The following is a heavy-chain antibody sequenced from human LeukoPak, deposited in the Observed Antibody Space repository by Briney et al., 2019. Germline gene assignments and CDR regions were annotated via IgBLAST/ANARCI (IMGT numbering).Heavy chain of an antibody. CDR1: GFACNSYT. J-gene: IGHJ6*03. CDR2: ITSRSSHI. Sequence: GGSLRLSCEASGFACNSYTITWVRQAPGKGLESVSSITSRSSHIYIADSVKGRFTISRDNAKNSLFLQMSSLRVEDTAVYYCARVAQGATTEDYFYYYMDVWGKGTTVTVSS. D-gene: IGHD4-11*01. CDR3: ARVAQGATTEDYFYYYMDV. V-gene: IGHV3-21*01.